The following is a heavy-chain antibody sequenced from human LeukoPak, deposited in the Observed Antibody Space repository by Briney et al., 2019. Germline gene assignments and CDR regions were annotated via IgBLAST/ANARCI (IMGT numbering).Heavy chain of an antibody. CDR3: AKDGYYDILTGQAGDYFDY. V-gene: IGHV3-30*04. Sequence: GGSLRLSCAASGFIFRTYAIHWVRQAPGKGLEWVAVISYDGIDKYYADSVKGRFTISRDNSKNTLYLQMNSLRAEDTAVYYCAKDGYYDILTGQAGDYFDYWGQGTLVTVSS. CDR2: ISYDGIDK. D-gene: IGHD3-9*01. J-gene: IGHJ4*02. CDR1: GFIFRTYA.